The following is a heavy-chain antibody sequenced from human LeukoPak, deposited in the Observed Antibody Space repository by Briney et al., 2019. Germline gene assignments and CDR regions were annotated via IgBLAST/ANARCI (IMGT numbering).Heavy chain of an antibody. J-gene: IGHJ4*02. Sequence: SETLSLTCTVSGGSISSYYWSWIRQPPGKGLEWIGYIYYSGTTNYNPSLKSRVTISVDTSKNQFSLKLSSVTAADTAVYYCARNYKYSSYYYWGQGTLVTVSS. V-gene: IGHV4-59*12. CDR3: ARNYKYSSYYY. CDR2: IYYSGTT. D-gene: IGHD6-6*01. CDR1: GGSISSYY.